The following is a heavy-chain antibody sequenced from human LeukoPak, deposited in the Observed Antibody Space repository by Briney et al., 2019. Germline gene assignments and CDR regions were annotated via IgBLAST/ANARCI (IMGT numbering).Heavy chain of an antibody. V-gene: IGHV4-59*08. D-gene: IGHD3-3*01. J-gene: IGHJ5*02. CDR3: ARQRRSGSITIFGVVNNWFDP. CDR1: GGSISSYY. Sequence: PSETLSLTCTVSGGSISSYYWSWIRQPPGKGLEWIGYIYYSGSTNYNPSLRSRVTISVDTSKNQFSLKLSSVTAADTAVYYCARQRRSGSITIFGVVNNWFDPWGQGTLVTVSS. CDR2: IYYSGST.